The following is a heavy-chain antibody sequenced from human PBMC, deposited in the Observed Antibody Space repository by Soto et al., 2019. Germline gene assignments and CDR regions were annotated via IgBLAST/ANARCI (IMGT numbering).Heavy chain of an antibody. V-gene: IGHV1-46*01. J-gene: IGHJ6*02. D-gene: IGHD2-2*01. CDR2: INPSGGST. CDR3: AREDIVVVPAAKTVAYYYYGMDV. Sequence: VKVSCKASGYTFTSYYMHWVRQAPGQGLEWMGIINPSGGSTSYAQKFQGRVTMTRDTSTSTVYMELSSLRSEDTAVYYCAREDIVVVPAAKTVAYYYYGMDVWGQGTTVTVSS. CDR1: GYTFTSYY.